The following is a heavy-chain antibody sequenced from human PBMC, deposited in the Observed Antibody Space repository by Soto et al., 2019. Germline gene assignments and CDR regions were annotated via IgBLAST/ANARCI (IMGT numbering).Heavy chain of an antibody. CDR2: INAGNGNT. CDR1: GYTFTSYA. J-gene: IGHJ5*02. V-gene: IGHV1-3*01. CDR3: ARDREYSSSWYEWFDP. D-gene: IGHD6-13*01. Sequence: ASVKVSCKASGYTFTSYAMHWVRQAPGQRLEWMGWINAGNGNTKYSQKFQGRVTITRDTSASTAYMELSSLRSEDTAVYYCARDREYSSSWYEWFDPWGQGTLVTVSS.